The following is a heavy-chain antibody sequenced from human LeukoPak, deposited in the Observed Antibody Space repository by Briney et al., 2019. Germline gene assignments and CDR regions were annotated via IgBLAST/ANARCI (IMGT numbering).Heavy chain of an antibody. D-gene: IGHD5-12*01. V-gene: IGHV3-23*01. CDR3: AKDKVKGYSGYDSYFDY. CDR2: ISGSGGST. Sequence: GGSLRLSCAASGFTFSSYAMSWVCQAPGKGLEWVSAISGSGGSTYYADSVKGRFTISRDNSKNTLYLQMNSLRAEDTAVYYCAKDKVKGYSGYDSYFDYWGQGTLVTVSS. J-gene: IGHJ4*02. CDR1: GFTFSSYA.